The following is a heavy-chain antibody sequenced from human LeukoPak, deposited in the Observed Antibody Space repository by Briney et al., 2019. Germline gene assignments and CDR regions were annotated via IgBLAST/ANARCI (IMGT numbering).Heavy chain of an antibody. CDR1: GFTFSSYG. Sequence: GGSLRLSCAASGFTFSSYGMHWVRQAPGKGLEWVAVISYDGSNKYYADSVKGRFTISRDNSKNTLYLQMNSLRAEDTAVYYCAILAMYYDSSGYTFDYWGQGTLVTVSS. CDR3: AILAMYYDSSGYTFDY. V-gene: IGHV3-30*03. J-gene: IGHJ4*02. CDR2: ISYDGSNK. D-gene: IGHD3-22*01.